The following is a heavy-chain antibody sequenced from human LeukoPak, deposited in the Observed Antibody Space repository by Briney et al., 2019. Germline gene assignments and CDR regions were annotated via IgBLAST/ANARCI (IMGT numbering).Heavy chain of an antibody. Sequence: SETLSLTCTVSGGPINDYYRRWIRQPPGKGLAWIGFIYYTGSTNYNPSRKGRVTISLDTSKNHFSLRLSSVTAADTAVYYCARNTCSGGSCFLHFWGQGTLVTVSS. CDR2: IYYTGST. J-gene: IGHJ4*02. CDR3: ARNTCSGGSCFLHF. V-gene: IGHV4-59*01. D-gene: IGHD2-15*01. CDR1: GGPINDYY.